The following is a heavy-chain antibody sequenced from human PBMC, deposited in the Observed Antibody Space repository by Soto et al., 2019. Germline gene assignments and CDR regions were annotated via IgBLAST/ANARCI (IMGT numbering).Heavy chain of an antibody. D-gene: IGHD4-4*01. CDR2: ISWNGAFT. J-gene: IGHJ4*02. CDR1: GFDFDDHA. CDR3: TIDIFRTITTVDF. Sequence: EVQLVESGGGLVQPGRSLRLSCVGSGFDFDDHAMSWVRQAPGKGLEWVSGISWNGAFTGYANSVRGRFTISRDDAKNSLFLQMNSLKPEDTAFYYCTIDIFRTITTVDFWGQGTLVTVSS. V-gene: IGHV3-9*01.